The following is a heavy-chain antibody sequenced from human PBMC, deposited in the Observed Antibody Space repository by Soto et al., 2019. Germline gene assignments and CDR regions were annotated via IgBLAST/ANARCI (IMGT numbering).Heavy chain of an antibody. V-gene: IGHV3-66*01. J-gene: IGHJ4*02. CDR2: SYNGGST. CDR3: ARGHYGSPPGYLDY. D-gene: IGHD3-10*01. CDR1: GFTVSNNY. Sequence: EVQLVESGGGLVQPGGSLRLSCAASGFTVSNNYMSWVRQAPGEGLEWVSVSYNGGSTYYGDSMKGRFTISRDISQNTLYLQMNSLRVEDTAVYYCARGHYGSPPGYLDYWGQGTLVTVSS.